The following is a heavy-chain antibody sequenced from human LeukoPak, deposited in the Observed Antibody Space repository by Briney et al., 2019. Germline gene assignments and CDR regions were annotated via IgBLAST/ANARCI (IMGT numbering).Heavy chain of an antibody. Sequence: AAVKVSCKASGYTFTIYGISWVRQAPGQGLEWLGWISAYNGNTNYVQNLQGRVTMTTDTSTSTVYMELRSLRSDDTAVYYCARDGAERPHYMDVWGKGTTVTVSS. CDR1: GYTFTIYG. CDR2: ISAYNGNT. D-gene: IGHD3-16*01. CDR3: ARDGAERPHYMDV. J-gene: IGHJ6*03. V-gene: IGHV1-18*01.